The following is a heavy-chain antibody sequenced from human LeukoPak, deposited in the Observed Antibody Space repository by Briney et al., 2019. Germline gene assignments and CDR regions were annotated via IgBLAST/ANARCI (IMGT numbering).Heavy chain of an antibody. Sequence: GGSLRLSCAASRFTFSDYYMSWIRQAPGKGLEWVSYISSSSSTISYPDSVKGRFTISRDNAKNSLYLQMNNLRAEDTAVYYCARDRCTNGVCYTFAYWGQGTLVTVSS. CDR2: ISSSSSTI. D-gene: IGHD2-8*01. V-gene: IGHV3-11*04. CDR3: ARDRCTNGVCYTFAY. J-gene: IGHJ4*02. CDR1: RFTFSDYY.